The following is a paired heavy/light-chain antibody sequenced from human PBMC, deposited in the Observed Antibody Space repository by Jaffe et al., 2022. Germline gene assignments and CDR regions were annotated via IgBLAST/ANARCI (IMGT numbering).Heavy chain of an antibody. D-gene: IGHD2-2*01. V-gene: IGHV3-23*01. CDR1: GFNFNGYS. Sequence: EVELMESGGAFIQPGGSLRLSCAASGFNFNGYSMYWVRQAPGKGLERVSGISGNSGSINYADSVKGRFTISRDNSKNILYLQMNSLRAEDTAVYYCAKGGIGVPFDWGQGTLVTVSS. CDR3: AKGGIGVPFD. CDR2: ISGNSGSI. J-gene: IGHJ4*02.
Light chain of an antibody. CDR2: GAS. CDR3: QQYGSPPLT. J-gene: IGKJ4*01. Sequence: EIVLTQSPGTLSLSPGERATLSCRASQSVSSSYLAWYQQKPGQAPRLLIYGASSRATGIPDRFSGTGSGTDFTLTISGLEPEDFAVYYCQQYGSPPLTFGGGTKVEIK. V-gene: IGKV3-20*01. CDR1: QSVSSSY.